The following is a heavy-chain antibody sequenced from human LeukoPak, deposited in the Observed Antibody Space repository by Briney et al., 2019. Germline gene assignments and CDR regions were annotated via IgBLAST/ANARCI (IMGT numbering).Heavy chain of an antibody. V-gene: IGHV4-4*07. CDR2: IYTSGST. D-gene: IGHD4-11*01. CDR1: GGSISSYY. J-gene: IGHJ6*03. Sequence: PSETLSLTCTVSGGSISSYYWSWIRQPPGKGLEWIGRIYTSGSTNYNPSLKSRVTMSVDTSKNQFSLKLSSVTAADTAVYYCARDPYSNYLSYMDVWGKGTTVTVSS. CDR3: ARDPYSNYLSYMDV.